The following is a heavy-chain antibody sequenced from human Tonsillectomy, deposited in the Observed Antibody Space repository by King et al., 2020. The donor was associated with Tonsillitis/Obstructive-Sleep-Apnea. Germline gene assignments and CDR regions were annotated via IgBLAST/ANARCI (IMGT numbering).Heavy chain of an antibody. CDR1: GFTVSSNY. Sequence: GQLVQSGGDLIQPGGSLRLSCAASGFTVSSNYISWVRQAPGKGLEWVSVIYSGGSTHYADSVKGRFTISSDNAKNTLYLQMNSLRGEDAAVYYCARASRGAATNWFDPWGQGTLVTVSS. CDR3: ARASRGAATNWFDP. J-gene: IGHJ5*02. D-gene: IGHD2-15*01. CDR2: IYSGGST. V-gene: IGHV3-53*01.